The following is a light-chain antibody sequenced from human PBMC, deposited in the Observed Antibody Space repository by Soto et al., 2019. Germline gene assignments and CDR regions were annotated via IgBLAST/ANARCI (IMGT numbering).Light chain of an antibody. CDR1: QSLLHSNGYNY. Sequence: DIVMTQSPLSLPVTPGEPASISCRSSQSLLHSNGYNYLDWYLQKPGQSPQPLIYLGSNRASGVPDRFSGSGSGTDFTLKISRVEAEDVGVYYCMQALQTPSTFGQGTKVDIK. V-gene: IGKV2-28*01. CDR2: LGS. J-gene: IGKJ1*01. CDR3: MQALQTPST.